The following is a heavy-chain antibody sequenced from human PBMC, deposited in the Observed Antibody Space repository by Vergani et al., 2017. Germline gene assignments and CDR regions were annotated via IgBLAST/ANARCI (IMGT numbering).Heavy chain of an antibody. CDR2: VSHSGST. Sequence: QVQLQESGPGLVKPSETLSLTCSVSGNSITRGFYWAWIRQPPGKGLGWIVSVSHSGSTFYNSSLRSRVTITLDTSRNQFSLNLRSVIAADTAMYYCARDAWQGVSVSDSTPGYWGQGTLVSVSS. CDR3: ARDAWQGVSVSDSTPGY. J-gene: IGHJ4*02. V-gene: IGHV4-38-2*02. CDR1: GNSITRGFY. D-gene: IGHD2-21*01.